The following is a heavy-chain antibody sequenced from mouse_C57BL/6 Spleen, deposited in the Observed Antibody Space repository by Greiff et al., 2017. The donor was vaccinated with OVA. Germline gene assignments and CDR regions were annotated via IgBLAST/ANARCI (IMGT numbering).Heavy chain of an antibody. Sequence: VQLQQSGPELVKPGASVKISCKASGYAFSSSWMNWVKQRPGTGLEWIGRIYPGDGDTNYNGKFKGKATLTADKSSSTAYMQLSSLTSEDSAVYFCARESGTDYAMDYWGQGTSVTVSS. D-gene: IGHD4-1*01. CDR1: GYAFSSSW. CDR3: ARESGTDYAMDY. CDR2: IYPGDGDT. V-gene: IGHV1-82*01. J-gene: IGHJ4*01.